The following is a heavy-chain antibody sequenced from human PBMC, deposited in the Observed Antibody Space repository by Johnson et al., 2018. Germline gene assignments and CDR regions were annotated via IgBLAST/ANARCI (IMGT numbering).Heavy chain of an antibody. J-gene: IGHJ6*03. CDR2: ISSSSSYI. CDR3: ARLGSSTYYYYYYMDV. V-gene: IGHV3-21*01. D-gene: IGHD2-2*01. Sequence: VQLVQSGGGVVQPGRSLRLSCAASGFTFSSYGMHWVRQAPGKGLEWVSSISSSSSYIYYADSVKGRFTISRDNSKNTLYLQMNSLRAEDTAVYYCARLGSSTYYYYYYMDVWGKGTTVTVSS. CDR1: GFTFSSYG.